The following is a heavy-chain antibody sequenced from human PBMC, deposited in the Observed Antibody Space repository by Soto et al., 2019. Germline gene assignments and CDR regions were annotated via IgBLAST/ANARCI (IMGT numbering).Heavy chain of an antibody. D-gene: IGHD3-10*01. CDR1: GGSISSYY. CDR2: IYYSGST. J-gene: IGHJ4*02. CDR3: ARHNNGSGSTYFDY. V-gene: IGHV4-59*08. Sequence: SETLSLTCTVSGGSISSYYWSWIRQPPGKGLEWIGYIYYSGSTNYNPSLKSRVTISVVTSKNQFSLKLNSMTAADTAVYYCARHNNGSGSTYFDYWGQGTLVTVS.